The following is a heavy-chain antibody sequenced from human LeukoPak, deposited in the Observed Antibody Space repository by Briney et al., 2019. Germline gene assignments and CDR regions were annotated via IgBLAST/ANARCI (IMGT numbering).Heavy chain of an antibody. CDR2: ISWNSGSI. CDR3: AKDIVGADAGAFDY. V-gene: IGHV3-9*01. Sequence: GGSLRLSCAASRFTFSRYWMSWVRQAPGKGLEWVSGISWNSGSIGYADSVKGRFTISRDNAKNSLYLQMNSLRAEDTALYYCAKDIVGADAGAFDYWGQGTLVTVSS. J-gene: IGHJ4*02. CDR1: RFTFSRYW. D-gene: IGHD1-26*01.